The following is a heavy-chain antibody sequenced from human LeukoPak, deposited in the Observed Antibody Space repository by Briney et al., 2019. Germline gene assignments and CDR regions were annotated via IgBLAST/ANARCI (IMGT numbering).Heavy chain of an antibody. D-gene: IGHD3-16*02. CDR1: GVSIGSDDSKY. CDR3: ARAPNYRRYSCPS. Sequence: SETLSLTCSVSGVSIGSDDSKYWAWIRQPTGKGLEWIAGITSSGTAHYNPSLESQVTISLDTSSNQFSLTLTFVTAADTALYYCARAPNYRRYSCPSWGQGTKVTVSS. V-gene: IGHV4-39*01. CDR2: ITSSGTA. J-gene: IGHJ5*02.